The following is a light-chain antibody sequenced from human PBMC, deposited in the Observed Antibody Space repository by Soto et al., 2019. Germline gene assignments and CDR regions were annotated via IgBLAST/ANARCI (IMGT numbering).Light chain of an antibody. CDR1: QSVRSN. Sequence: EIVMTQSPATLSVSPGERATLSCRASQSVRSNLAWYQQKPGQAPRLLIYGASSRATGIPDRFSGSGSGTDFTLTISRLEPEDFAVYYCQQYGSSPPAWTFGQGTKVDIK. V-gene: IGKV3-20*01. CDR2: GAS. CDR3: QQYGSSPPAWT. J-gene: IGKJ1*01.